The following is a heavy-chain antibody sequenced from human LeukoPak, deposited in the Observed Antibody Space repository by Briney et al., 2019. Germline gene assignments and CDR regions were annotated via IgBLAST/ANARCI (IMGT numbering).Heavy chain of an antibody. V-gene: IGHV4-34*01. Sequence: SETLSLTCAVYGGSFSGYYWSWIRQPPGKGLEWIGEINHSGSTNYNPSLESRVTISVDTSKNQFSLKLSSVTAADTAVYYCARPKPDAFDIWGQGTMVTVSS. CDR2: INHSGST. J-gene: IGHJ3*02. D-gene: IGHD1-14*01. CDR1: GGSFSGYY. CDR3: ARPKPDAFDI.